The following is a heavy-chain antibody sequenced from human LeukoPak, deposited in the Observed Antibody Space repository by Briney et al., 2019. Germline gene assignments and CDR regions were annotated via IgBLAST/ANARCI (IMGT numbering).Heavy chain of an antibody. D-gene: IGHD6-19*01. Sequence: GGSLRLSCATSGFTFSDAWMNWVRQAPGKGLEWVSSISSSSSYIYYADSVKGRFTISRDNAKNSLYLQMNSLRAEDTAVYYCARADHAVAGTIDYWGQGTLVTVSS. CDR2: ISSSSSYI. CDR3: ARADHAVAGTIDY. CDR1: GFTFSDAW. J-gene: IGHJ4*02. V-gene: IGHV3-21*01.